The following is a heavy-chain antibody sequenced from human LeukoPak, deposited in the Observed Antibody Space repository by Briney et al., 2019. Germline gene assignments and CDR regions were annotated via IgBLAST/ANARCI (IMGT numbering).Heavy chain of an antibody. Sequence: LPGGSLRLSCAASGFTFDDYAMHWVRQAPGKGLEWVSGISWNSGSIGYADSVKGRFTISRDNAKNSLYLQMNSLRAEDTALYYCAKDMSPYGELYYYGMDVWGQGTTVTVSS. CDR1: GFTFDDYA. D-gene: IGHD4-17*01. J-gene: IGHJ6*02. V-gene: IGHV3-9*01. CDR2: ISWNSGSI. CDR3: AKDMSPYGELYYYGMDV.